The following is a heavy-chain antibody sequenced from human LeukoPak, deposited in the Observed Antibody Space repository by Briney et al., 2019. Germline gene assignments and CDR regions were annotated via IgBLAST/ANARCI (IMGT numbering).Heavy chain of an antibody. CDR2: IVASGDRT. CDR1: GFTFDSYA. Sequence: GGSLRLSCAASGFTFDSYAMNWVRQTPGKGLEWVSGIVASGDRTYYAESVKGRFTISRDNSKNTVHLQMTTLRADDTAVYYCAKDPPSYSWNYIKYFDSWGQGTLVTVSS. CDR3: AKDPPSYSWNYIKYFDS. V-gene: IGHV3-23*01. D-gene: IGHD1-1*01. J-gene: IGHJ4*02.